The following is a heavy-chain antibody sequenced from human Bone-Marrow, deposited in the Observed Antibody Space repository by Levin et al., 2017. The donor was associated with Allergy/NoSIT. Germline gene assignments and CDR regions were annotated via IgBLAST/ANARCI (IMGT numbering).Heavy chain of an antibody. V-gene: IGHV4-30-2*01. CDR1: DASITDGYS. J-gene: IGHJ4*02. D-gene: IGHD2-21*02. CDR3: ARGGREYCGGDCFSFDY. CDR2: IYHSGGT. Sequence: SETLSLTCAVSDASITDGYSWSWIRQPPGKGLEWLGYIYHSGGTYYNPSLKSRVSMSVDRSKKQFSLKVTSVTAAATAVYYCARGGREYCGGDCFSFDYWGQGILVTVSS.